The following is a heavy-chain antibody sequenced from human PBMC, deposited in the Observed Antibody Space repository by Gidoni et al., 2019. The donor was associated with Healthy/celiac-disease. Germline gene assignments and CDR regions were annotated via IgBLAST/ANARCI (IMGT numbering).Heavy chain of an antibody. J-gene: IGHJ4*02. CDR3: ARAFGAVAGTVDY. D-gene: IGHD6-19*01. CDR2: INHSGST. CDR1: GGSFSGYH. V-gene: IGHV4-34*01. Sequence: QVQLQQWGAGLLKPSETLSLTCPVYGGSFSGYHWSWIRQPPGKGLEWIGEINHSGSTNYNPSLKSRVTISVDTSKNQFSLKLSSVTAADTAVYYCARAFGAVAGTVDYWGQGTLVTVSS.